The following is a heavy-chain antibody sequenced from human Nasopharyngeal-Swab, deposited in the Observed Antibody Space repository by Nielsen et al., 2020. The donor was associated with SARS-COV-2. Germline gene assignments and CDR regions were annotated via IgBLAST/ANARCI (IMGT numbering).Heavy chain of an antibody. J-gene: IGHJ4*02. CDR2: IYYSGST. CDR1: GGSISSYY. V-gene: IGHV4-59*01. CDR3: ARERHDYVWGSYRYTKSY. D-gene: IGHD3-16*02. Sequence: SETLSLTCTVSGGSISSYYWSWIRQPPGKGLEWIGYIYYSGSTNYNPSLKSRVTISVDTSKNQFSLKLSSVTAADTAVYYCARERHDYVWGSYRYTKSYWGQGTLVTVSS.